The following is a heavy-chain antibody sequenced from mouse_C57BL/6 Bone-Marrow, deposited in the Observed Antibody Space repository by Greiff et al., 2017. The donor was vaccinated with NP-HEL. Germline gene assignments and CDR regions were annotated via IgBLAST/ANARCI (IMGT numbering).Heavy chain of an antibody. J-gene: IGHJ3*01. CDR3: ARNMILRVALGGFAY. Sequence: VQLQQSGAELARPGASVKLSCKASGYTFTSYGISWVKQRTGQGLEWIGEIYPRSGNTYYNEKFKGKATLTADKSSSTAYMELRSLTSEDSAVYFGARNMILRVALGGFAYWGQGTLVTVSA. D-gene: IGHD1-1*01. V-gene: IGHV1-81*01. CDR2: IYPRSGNT. CDR1: GYTFTSYG.